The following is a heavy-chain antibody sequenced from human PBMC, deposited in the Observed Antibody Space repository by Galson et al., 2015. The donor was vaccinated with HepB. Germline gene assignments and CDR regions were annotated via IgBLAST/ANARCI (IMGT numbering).Heavy chain of an antibody. D-gene: IGHD6-19*01. CDR1: GFTFSSYA. CDR3: TRPIDGSGWYFDS. CDR2: VSGSGGST. Sequence: SLRLSCAASGFTFSSYAMSWVRQAPGKGLEWVSGVSGSGGSTYYADSVKGRFSISRDTSKNTLYLQMNSLRAEDTALYYCTRPIDGSGWYFDSWGQGTLVTVSS. J-gene: IGHJ4*02. V-gene: IGHV3-23*01.